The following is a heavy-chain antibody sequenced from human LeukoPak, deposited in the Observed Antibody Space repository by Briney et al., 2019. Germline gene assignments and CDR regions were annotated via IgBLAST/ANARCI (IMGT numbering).Heavy chain of an antibody. V-gene: IGHV1-2*06. D-gene: IGHD6-6*01. CDR3: ARESSIAARPAWNLGY. Sequence: ASVKVSCKASGYTFTGYYMHWVRQAPGQGLEWMGRINPNSGGTNYAQKFQSRVTMTRDTSISTAYMELSRLRSDDTAVYYCARESSIAARPAWNLGYWGQGTLVTVSS. J-gene: IGHJ4*02. CDR1: GYTFTGYY. CDR2: INPNSGGT.